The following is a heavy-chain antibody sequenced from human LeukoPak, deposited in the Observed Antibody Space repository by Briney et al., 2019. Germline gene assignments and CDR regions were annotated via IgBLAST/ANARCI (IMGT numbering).Heavy chain of an antibody. Sequence: ASVKVSCKASGYTFTSYDINWVRQATGQGLEWMGIINPSGGSTSYAQKFQGRVTMTRDTSTSTVYMELSSLRSEDTAVYYCARDHTKGPMADVWGKGTTVTVSS. J-gene: IGHJ6*04. D-gene: IGHD3-10*01. CDR2: INPSGGST. CDR1: GYTFTSYD. V-gene: IGHV1-46*03. CDR3: ARDHTKGPMADV.